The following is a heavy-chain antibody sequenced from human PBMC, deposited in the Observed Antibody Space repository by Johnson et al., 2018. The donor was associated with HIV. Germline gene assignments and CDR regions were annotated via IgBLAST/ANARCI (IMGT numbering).Heavy chain of an antibody. CDR3: ARDRGIAARPFRYAFDI. CDR1: GFTFSSYG. Sequence: QMQLVESGGGVVQPGRSLRLSCAASGFTFSSYGMHWVRQAPGKGLEWVAVISYDGSNKYYADSVKGRFTISRDNSKNTLYLQMNSLRAEDTAVYYCARDRGIAARPFRYAFDIWGQGTMVTVSS. CDR2: ISYDGSNK. D-gene: IGHD6-6*01. V-gene: IGHV3-30*03. J-gene: IGHJ3*02.